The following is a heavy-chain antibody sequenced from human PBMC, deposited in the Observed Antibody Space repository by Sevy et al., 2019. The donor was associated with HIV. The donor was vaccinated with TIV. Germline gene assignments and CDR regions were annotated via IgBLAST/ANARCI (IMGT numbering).Heavy chain of an antibody. D-gene: IGHD2-2*01. CDR2: IKRDGSEK. Sequence: GGSLRRSCAASGFSFNTYWMSWVRQAPGQGLEWVAHIKRDGSEKYYVDSVRGRFTISRDNAKNSLYLQMNSLRAEDTAVYYCARDCSSTSCLWGLDVWGQGTTVTVS. J-gene: IGHJ6*02. V-gene: IGHV3-7*03. CDR1: GFSFNTYW. CDR3: ARDCSSTSCLWGLDV.